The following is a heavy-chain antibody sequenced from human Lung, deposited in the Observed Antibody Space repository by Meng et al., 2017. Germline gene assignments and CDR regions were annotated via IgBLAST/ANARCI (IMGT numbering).Heavy chain of an antibody. CDR1: GGSITSGSYY. CDR2: IYYSGST. Sequence: QLQLQESGPGLVKPSETLSLPCTVSGGSITSGSYYWGWIRQPPEKGLEWIGNIYYSGSTFYNPSLKSRVSMSVDTSKNQFSLRLNSVTAADTAVYYCARQGGRFSPNLWGQGTLVTVSS. J-gene: IGHJ4*02. D-gene: IGHD3-3*01. CDR3: ARQGGRFSPNL. V-gene: IGHV4-39*01.